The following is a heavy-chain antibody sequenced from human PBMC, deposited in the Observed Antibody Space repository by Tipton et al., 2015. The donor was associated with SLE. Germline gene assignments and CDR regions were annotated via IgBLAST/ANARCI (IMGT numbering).Heavy chain of an antibody. Sequence: TLSLTCAVYGGSRSGYYWSWIRQPPGKGPEWIGESHQSGSTSYNPPLKSRVTISVDTSKKQLSLNLTSVSAADTAVYYCARDWGPGYFDLWGRGTLVTVSS. V-gene: IGHV4-34*09. J-gene: IGHJ2*01. CDR1: GGSRSGYY. CDR2: SHQSGST. CDR3: ARDWGPGYFDL. D-gene: IGHD3-16*01.